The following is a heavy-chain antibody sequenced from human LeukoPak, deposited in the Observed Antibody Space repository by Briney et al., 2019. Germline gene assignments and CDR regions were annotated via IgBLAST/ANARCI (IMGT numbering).Heavy chain of an antibody. D-gene: IGHD3-3*01. CDR1: GGSITSSSYY. V-gene: IGHV4-39*07. CDR3: ARSYYDFWSGYGSPSYYYYYMDV. CDR2: IYYTGGT. Sequence: SETLSLTCSVSGGSITSSSYYWGWIRQPPEKGLEWIGSIYYTGGTYYSPSLKSRVTMSVDTSKNQFSLKLSSVTAADTAVYYCARSYYDFWSGYGSPSYYYYYMDVWGKGTTVTVSS. J-gene: IGHJ6*03.